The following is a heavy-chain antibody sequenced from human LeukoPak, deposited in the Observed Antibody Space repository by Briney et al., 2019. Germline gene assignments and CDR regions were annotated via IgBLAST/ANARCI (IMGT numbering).Heavy chain of an antibody. D-gene: IGHD5-18*01. J-gene: IGHJ3*02. CDR2: IGTAGNT. CDR3: ARGSLSGGYGAYDI. Sequence: GGSLRLSCAASGFTFSNYDMHWVRQATGTGLEWVSVIGTAGNTYYADSVKGRFTISREKGKNSLYLQMNSLRAEDTAVYYCARGSLSGGYGAYDIWGQGTMVTVSS. CDR1: GFTFSNYD. V-gene: IGHV3-13*04.